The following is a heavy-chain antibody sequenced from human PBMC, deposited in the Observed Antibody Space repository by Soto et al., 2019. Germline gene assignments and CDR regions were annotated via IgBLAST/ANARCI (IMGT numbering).Heavy chain of an antibody. CDR2: ISRNSGSI. V-gene: IGHV3-9*01. CDR3: ARGEAYYYDSSGPNDY. Sequence: GGSLRLSCATSGFTFDDYAMHWVRQAPGKGLEWVSGISRNSGSIGYADSVKGRFTISRDNSKNTLYLQMNSLRAEDTAVYYCARGEAYYYDSSGPNDYWGQGTLVTVSS. J-gene: IGHJ4*02. D-gene: IGHD3-22*01. CDR1: GFTFDDYA.